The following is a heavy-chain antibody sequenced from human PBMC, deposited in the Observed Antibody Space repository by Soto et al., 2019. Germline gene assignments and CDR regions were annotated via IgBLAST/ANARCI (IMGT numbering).Heavy chain of an antibody. J-gene: IGHJ3*02. Sequence: QVQLVESGGGVVQPGRSLRLSCAASGFTFSSYGIHWVRQAPGKGLEWVAVISYDGSNKYYADSVNGRFTISRDNSKNTLYLQMNRLRAEDPAVYYCAKQGIPHTNAFDIWGERTMVTVSS. CDR3: AKQGIPHTNAFDI. V-gene: IGHV3-30*18. CDR1: GFTFSSYG. CDR2: ISYDGSNK.